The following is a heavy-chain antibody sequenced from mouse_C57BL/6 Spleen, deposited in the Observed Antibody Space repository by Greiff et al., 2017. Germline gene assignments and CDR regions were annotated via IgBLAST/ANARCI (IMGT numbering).Heavy chain of an antibody. Sequence: EVKLMESGGGLVKPGGSLKLSCAASGFTFSDYGMHWVRQAPEKGLEWVAYISSGRSTIYYAVTVQGRFTISRDNAKNTLFLQMTSLRSEDTAMYYCARPGWDYAMDYWGQGTSVTVSS. V-gene: IGHV5-17*01. CDR1: GFTFSDYG. CDR3: ARPGWDYAMDY. CDR2: ISSGRSTI. J-gene: IGHJ4*01. D-gene: IGHD1-1*02.